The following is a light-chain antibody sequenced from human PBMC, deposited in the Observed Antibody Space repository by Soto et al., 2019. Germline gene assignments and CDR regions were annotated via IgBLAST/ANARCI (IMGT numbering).Light chain of an antibody. V-gene: IGLV3-1*01. CDR3: QAWDSSTGVV. J-gene: IGLJ2*01. CDR1: KLGDKY. CDR2: QDS. Sequence: SYELTQPPSVSVSPGQTASITCSGDKLGDKYACWYQQKPGQSPVLVIYQDSKRPSGIPERFSGSNSGNTATLTISGTQAMYEADYYCQAWDSSTGVVCGGGTKVTVL.